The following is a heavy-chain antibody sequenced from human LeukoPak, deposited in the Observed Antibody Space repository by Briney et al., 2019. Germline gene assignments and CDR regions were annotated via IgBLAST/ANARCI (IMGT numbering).Heavy chain of an antibody. CDR2: ISSSGSTI. CDR1: GFTFSSYE. CDR3: AREISMVRGVIGLDAFDI. Sequence: GGSLRLSCAASGFTFSSYEMNWVRQVPGKGLEWVSYISSSGSTIYYADSVKGRFTISRDNAKNSLYLQMNSLRAEDTALYHCAREISMVRGVIGLDAFDIWGQGTMVTVSS. J-gene: IGHJ3*02. D-gene: IGHD3-10*01. V-gene: IGHV3-48*03.